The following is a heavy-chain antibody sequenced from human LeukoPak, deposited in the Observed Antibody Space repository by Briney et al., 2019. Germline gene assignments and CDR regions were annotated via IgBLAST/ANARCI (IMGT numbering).Heavy chain of an antibody. CDR1: GFTFSNYA. V-gene: IGHV3-23*01. CDR3: AKGPVSAIVGATTLDY. CDR2: ISGSTGST. J-gene: IGHJ4*02. Sequence: GGPVRLSCAASGFTFSNYAMNWARQAPGKGLEWVSLISGSTGSTYYADSVKGRFSISRDNSKNTVYLQMNSLRVEDTAVYYCAKGPVSAIVGATTLDYWGQRTQGSVSS. D-gene: IGHD1-26*01.